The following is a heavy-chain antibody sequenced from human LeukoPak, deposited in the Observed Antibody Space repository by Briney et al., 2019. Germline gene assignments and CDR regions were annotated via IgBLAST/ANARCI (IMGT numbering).Heavy chain of an antibody. V-gene: IGHV4-34*01. Sequence: PSETLSLTCAVYGGSFSGYYWSWIRQPPGKGLEWIGEINHIGSTNYNPSLKSRVTISVDTSKNQFSLKLSSVTAADTAVYYCARAEMATMGHAFDIWGQGTMVTVSS. CDR2: INHIGST. J-gene: IGHJ3*02. CDR1: GGSFSGYY. D-gene: IGHD5-24*01. CDR3: ARAEMATMGHAFDI.